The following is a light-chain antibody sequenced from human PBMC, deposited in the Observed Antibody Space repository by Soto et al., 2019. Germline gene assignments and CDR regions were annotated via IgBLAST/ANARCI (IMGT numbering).Light chain of an antibody. Sequence: EIVLTQSPGTLSLSPGERATLSCRASQGVNNNFLAWYQQKPGQAPRLLIYGASGRATGIPDRFSGSGSGTDFTLTISRLEPEDYAVYYCQQYGTSPETFGGGTKVEI. V-gene: IGKV3-20*01. CDR1: QGVNNNF. CDR3: QQYGTSPET. CDR2: GAS. J-gene: IGKJ4*01.